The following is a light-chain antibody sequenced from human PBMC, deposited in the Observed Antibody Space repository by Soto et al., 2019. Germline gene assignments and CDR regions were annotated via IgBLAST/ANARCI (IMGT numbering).Light chain of an antibody. CDR2: ANT. CDR1: SSNIGAGYD. V-gene: IGLV1-40*01. J-gene: IGLJ1*01. Sequence: QSVLTQPPSVSGAPGQRATISCTGSSSNIGAGYDVHWYQQLPGTAPKLLIYANTNRPSGVPGRFSGSKSGTSASLAITGLQAEDEADYYCQSYDSSLSGYVFGTGTRSPS. CDR3: QSYDSSLSGYV.